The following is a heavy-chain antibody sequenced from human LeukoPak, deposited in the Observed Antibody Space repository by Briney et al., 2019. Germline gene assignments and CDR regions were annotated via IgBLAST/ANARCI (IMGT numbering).Heavy chain of an antibody. CDR1: GFTFGDYA. J-gene: IGHJ4*02. CDR3: AKTPPFRCSTSCPIDY. CDR2: ISGSGGST. D-gene: IGHD2-2*01. V-gene: IGHV3-23*01. Sequence: GGSLRLSCTASGFTFGDYAMSWIRQAPGKGLEWVSAISGSGGSTYYADSVKGRFTISRDNSKNTLYLQMNSLRAEDTAVYYCAKTPPFRCSTSCPIDYWGQGTLVTVSS.